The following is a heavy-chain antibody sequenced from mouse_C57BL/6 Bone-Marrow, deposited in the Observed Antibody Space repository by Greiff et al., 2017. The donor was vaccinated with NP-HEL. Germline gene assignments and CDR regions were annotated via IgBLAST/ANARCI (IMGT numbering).Heavy chain of an antibody. CDR3: ARTEGNYGSSYDWYFDV. CDR1: GYSITSDY. CDR2: ISYSGST. J-gene: IGHJ1*03. Sequence: EVKLMESGPGLAKPSQTLSLTCSVTGYSITSDYWNWIRKFPGNKLEYMGYISYSGSTYYNPSLKSRISITRDTPKNQYYLQLNSVTTEDTATYYCARTEGNYGSSYDWYFDVWGTGTTVTVSS. D-gene: IGHD1-1*01. V-gene: IGHV3-8*01.